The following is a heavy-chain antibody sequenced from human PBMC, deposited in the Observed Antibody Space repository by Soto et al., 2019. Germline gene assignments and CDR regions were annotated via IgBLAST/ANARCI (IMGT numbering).Heavy chain of an antibody. CDR2: ISGSGGAT. CDR1: GFTFTSFA. V-gene: IGHV3-23*01. Sequence: GGSLRLSCAASGFTFTSFAVSWVRQAPGKGLEWVSAISGSGGATYYADSVKGRFTVSRDNSINTLYLQMSSLRTEDTAVYYCAHPRGYGVFDAVDIWGQGTMVTVSS. CDR3: AHPRGYGVFDAVDI. D-gene: IGHD4-17*01. J-gene: IGHJ3*02.